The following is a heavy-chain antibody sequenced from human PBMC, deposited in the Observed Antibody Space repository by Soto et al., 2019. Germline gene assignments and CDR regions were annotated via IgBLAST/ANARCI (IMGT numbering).Heavy chain of an antibody. V-gene: IGHV4-39*01. CDR2: IYYSGST. Sequence: SETLSLTCTVSGGSISSSSYYWGWIRQPPGKGLEWIGSIYYSGSTYYNPSLKSRVTISVDTSKNQFSLKLSSVTAADTAVYYCASDPEDCSSTSCYRGWSQGTLVTVSS. CDR1: GGSISSSSYY. J-gene: IGHJ4*02. CDR3: ASDPEDCSSTSCYRG. D-gene: IGHD2-2*01.